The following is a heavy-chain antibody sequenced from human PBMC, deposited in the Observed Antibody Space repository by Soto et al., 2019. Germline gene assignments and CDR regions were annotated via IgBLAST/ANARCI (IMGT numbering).Heavy chain of an antibody. D-gene: IGHD4-17*01. CDR1: GYTFTSYA. J-gene: IGHJ6*03. CDR3: ARDIRDDYGDDAEAMDV. V-gene: IGHV1-18*01. Sequence: GVPVKVCSKASGYTFTSYAISWVRQAPGQGLEWMRWISAYNGNTNYAQKLQGRVTMTTDTSTSTAYMELRSLRSDDTAVYYCARDIRDDYGDDAEAMDVWGKGTTVTVSS. CDR2: ISAYNGNT.